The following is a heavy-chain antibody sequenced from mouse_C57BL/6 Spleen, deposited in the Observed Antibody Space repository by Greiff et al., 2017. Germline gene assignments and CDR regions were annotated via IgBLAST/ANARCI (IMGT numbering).Heavy chain of an antibody. Sequence: QVQLQQSGAELVKPGASVKLSCKASGYTFTSYWMHWVKQRPGQGLEWIGMIHPNSGSTNYNEKFKSKATLTVDKSSSTAYMQLSSLTSEDSAGYYCARRGYGFDYWGQGTTLTVSS. CDR1: GYTFTSYW. J-gene: IGHJ2*01. CDR3: ARRGYGFDY. D-gene: IGHD2-10*02. V-gene: IGHV1-64*01. CDR2: IHPNSGST.